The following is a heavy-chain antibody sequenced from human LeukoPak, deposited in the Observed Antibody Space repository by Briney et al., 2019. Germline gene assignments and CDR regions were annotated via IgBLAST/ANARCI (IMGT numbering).Heavy chain of an antibody. CDR2: IWYDGSNK. CDR1: GFTFSSYG. V-gene: IGHV3-33*01. J-gene: IGHJ4*02. Sequence: PGRSLRLSCAASGFTFSSYGMHWVRQVPGKGLEWVAVIWYDGSNKYYADSVKGRLTISRDNSKNTLYLQMNSLRAEDTAVYYCARDRILYCSGGSCLTSQFDYWGQGTLVTVSS. CDR3: ARDRILYCSGGSCLTSQFDY. D-gene: IGHD2-15*01.